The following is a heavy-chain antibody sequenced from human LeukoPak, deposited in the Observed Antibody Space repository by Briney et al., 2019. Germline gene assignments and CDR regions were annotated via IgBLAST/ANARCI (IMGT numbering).Heavy chain of an antibody. CDR3: TTTPYYYGSGSHAR. D-gene: IGHD3-10*01. CDR1: GFTFSNAW. V-gene: IGHV3-15*01. J-gene: IGHJ4*02. CDR2: IKSKTDGGTT. Sequence: GGSLRLSCAASGFTFSNAWMSWVRQAPGKGLEWVGRIKSKTDGGTTDYAAPVKGRFTISRDDSKNTLYLQMNSLKTEDTAVYYCTTTPYYYGSGSHARWGQGTLATVSS.